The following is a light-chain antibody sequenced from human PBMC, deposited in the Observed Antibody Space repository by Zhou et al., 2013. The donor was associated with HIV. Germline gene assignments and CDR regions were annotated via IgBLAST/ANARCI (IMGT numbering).Light chain of an antibody. Sequence: EILMTQSPATLSVSPGERATLSCRASQSVSRNLAWYQQKPGQAPRLLIYGSSTRATGIPARFSGSASGTDFTLTISRLEPEDFAVYYCQQYGRSLYTFGQGTKLEIK. CDR1: QSVSRN. CDR2: GSS. CDR3: QQYGRSLYT. J-gene: IGKJ2*01. V-gene: IGKV3-15*01.